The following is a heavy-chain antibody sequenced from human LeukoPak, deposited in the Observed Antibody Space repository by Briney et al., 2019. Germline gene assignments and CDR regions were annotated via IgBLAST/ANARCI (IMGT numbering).Heavy chain of an antibody. Sequence: ASVKVSCKASGYTFTSYDINWVRQATGQGLEWMGWMNPNSGNTGYAQKFQGRVTMTRNTSISTAYMELSSLRSEDTSVYYCAIVVEGLDYDILTGYPNWFDPWGQGTLVTVSS. CDR2: MNPNSGNT. CDR1: GYTFTSYD. D-gene: IGHD3-9*01. J-gene: IGHJ5*02. CDR3: AIVVEGLDYDILTGYPNWFDP. V-gene: IGHV1-8*01.